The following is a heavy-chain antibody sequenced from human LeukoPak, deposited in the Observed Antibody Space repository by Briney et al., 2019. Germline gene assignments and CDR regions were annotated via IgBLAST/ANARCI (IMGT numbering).Heavy chain of an antibody. CDR3: ARDANYYDSRGENYFNY. D-gene: IGHD3-22*01. CDR2: IKRDGSDT. V-gene: IGHV3-7*01. J-gene: IGHJ4*02. CDR1: GFAFSSYW. Sequence: PGGSLRLSCAASGFAFSSYWTSWVRQAPGKGLEWVANIKRDGSDTSYVDSVKGRFTISRDNAKNSLYLQLNSLRAEDTAVYYCARDANYYDSRGENYFNYWGQGTLVTVSS.